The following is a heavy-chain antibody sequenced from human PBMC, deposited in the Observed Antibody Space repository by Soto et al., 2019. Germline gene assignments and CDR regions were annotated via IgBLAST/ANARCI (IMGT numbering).Heavy chain of an antibody. CDR3: ARIAAAGTYFDF. D-gene: IGHD6-13*01. V-gene: IGHV4-4*02. CDR2: IYHSGST. Sequence: QVQLQESGPGLVKPSGTLSLTCAVSGGAISSSNWWSWVRQPPGKVLEWIGEIYHSGSTSYNPSLKSRVTISVDKSKNHFSLRLSSVTAADTAVYYCARIAAAGTYFDFWGQGTLVTVSS. CDR1: GGAISSSNW. J-gene: IGHJ4*02.